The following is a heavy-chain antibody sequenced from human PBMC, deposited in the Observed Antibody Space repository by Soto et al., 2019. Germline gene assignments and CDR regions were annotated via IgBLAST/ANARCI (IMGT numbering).Heavy chain of an antibody. CDR3: ARSDCSGAGCYDYFDY. Sequence: ASVKVSCKASGYTFTSYDINWVRQATGQGLEWMGWMNPNSGNTGYAQKFQGRVTMTRNTSISTAYMELSSLRSEDTAVYYCARSDCSGAGCYDYFDYWGQGTLVTVSS. J-gene: IGHJ4*02. CDR2: MNPNSGNT. V-gene: IGHV1-8*01. CDR1: GYTFTSYD. D-gene: IGHD2-15*01.